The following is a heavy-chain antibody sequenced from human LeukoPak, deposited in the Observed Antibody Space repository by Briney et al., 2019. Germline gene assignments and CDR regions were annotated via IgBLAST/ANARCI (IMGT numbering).Heavy chain of an antibody. CDR2: INHSGST. D-gene: IGHD4/OR15-4a*01. Sequence: SETLSLTCAVYGGSFSGYYWSWIRQPPGKGLEWIGEINHSGSTNYNPSLKSRVTISVDTSKNQFSLKLSSVTAADTAVYYCARKNYGSNRWFDPWGQGTLVTVSS. CDR1: GGSFSGYY. J-gene: IGHJ5*02. CDR3: ARKNYGSNRWFDP. V-gene: IGHV4-34*01.